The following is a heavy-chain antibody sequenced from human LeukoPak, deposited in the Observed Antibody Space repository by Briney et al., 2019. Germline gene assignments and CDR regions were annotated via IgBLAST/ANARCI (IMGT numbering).Heavy chain of an antibody. Sequence: TSQTLSLTCTVSGGSISSGDYYWSWIRQPPGKGLEWIGYIYYSGSTYYNPSLKSRVTISVDTSKNQFSLKLSSVTAADTAVYYCVRSVTASTTGAIWGQGTMVTVSS. D-gene: IGHD2-21*02. CDR3: VRSVTASTTGAI. V-gene: IGHV4-30-4*01. J-gene: IGHJ3*02. CDR1: GGSISSGDYY. CDR2: IYYSGST.